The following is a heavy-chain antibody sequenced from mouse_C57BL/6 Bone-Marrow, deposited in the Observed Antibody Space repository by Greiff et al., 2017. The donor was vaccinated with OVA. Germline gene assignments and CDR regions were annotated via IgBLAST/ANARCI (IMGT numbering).Heavy chain of an antibody. CDR2: IYPGDGDT. J-gene: IGHJ2*01. V-gene: IGHV1-82*01. Sequence: QVQLKESGPELVKPGASVKISCKASGYAFSSSWMNWVKQRPGKGLEWIGRIYPGDGDTNYNGKFKGKATLTADKSSSTAYMQLSSLTSEDSAVYFCGGPDGYLDYWGQGTTLTVSS. CDR3: GGPDGYLDY. CDR1: GYAFSSSW. D-gene: IGHD2-3*01.